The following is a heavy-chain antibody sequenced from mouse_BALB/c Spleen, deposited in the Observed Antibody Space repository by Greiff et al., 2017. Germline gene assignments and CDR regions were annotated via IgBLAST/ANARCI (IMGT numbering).Heavy chain of an antibody. V-gene: IGHV5-17*02. J-gene: IGHJ3*01. Sequence: EVQLVESGGGLVQPGGSRKLSCAASGFTFSSFGMHWVRQAPEKGLEWVAYISSGSSTIYYADTVKGRFTISRDNPKNTLFLQMTSLRSEDTAMYYCARGWGKGGAWFAYWGQGTLVTVSA. CDR3: ARGWGKGGAWFAY. CDR2: ISSGSSTI. CDR1: GFTFSSFG. D-gene: IGHD2-1*01.